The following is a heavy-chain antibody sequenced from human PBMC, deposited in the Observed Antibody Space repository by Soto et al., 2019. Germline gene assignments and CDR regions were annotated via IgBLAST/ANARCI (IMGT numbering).Heavy chain of an antibody. CDR2: LSISGGTS. CDR1: GFTFSSYA. D-gene: IGHD6-13*01. Sequence: GGSLRLSCAASGFTFSSYAMTWVRQPPGKGLEWVSTLSISGGTSYYADSVKGRFTISRDNSKNTLYLQMNSLRAEDTAVYYCAKDLENSSSSWYWFDPWGQGTLVTVSS. V-gene: IGHV3-23*01. J-gene: IGHJ5*02. CDR3: AKDLENSSSSWYWFDP.